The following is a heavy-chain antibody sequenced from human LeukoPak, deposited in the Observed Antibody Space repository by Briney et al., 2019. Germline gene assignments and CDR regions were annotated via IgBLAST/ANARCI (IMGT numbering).Heavy chain of an antibody. D-gene: IGHD5-18*01. CDR1: GFIFSSYA. CDR2: ISGSGGST. J-gene: IGHJ4*02. Sequence: GGSLRLSCAASGFIFSSYAMSWVRQAPGKGLEWVSAISGSGGSTYYADFVKGRFTISRDNSKNTLYLQMNSLRAEDTAVYSCARGLGYSYGYGIDYWGQGTLVIASS. V-gene: IGHV3-23*01. CDR3: ARGLGYSYGYGIDY.